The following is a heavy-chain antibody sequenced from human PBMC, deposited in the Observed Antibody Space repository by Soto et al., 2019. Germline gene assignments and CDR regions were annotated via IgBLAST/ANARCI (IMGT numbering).Heavy chain of an antibody. CDR2: ISAYNGNT. D-gene: IGHD3-10*01. CDR3: ARGLFAMVRGDLYNWFDP. V-gene: IGHV1-18*01. Sequence: SVKVSCKASGYTFTSYGISWVRQAPGQGLEWMGWISAYNGNTNYAQKLQGRVTMTTDTSTSTAYMELRSLRSDDTAVYYCARGLFAMVRGDLYNWFDPWGQGTLVTVSS. CDR1: GYTFTSYG. J-gene: IGHJ5*02.